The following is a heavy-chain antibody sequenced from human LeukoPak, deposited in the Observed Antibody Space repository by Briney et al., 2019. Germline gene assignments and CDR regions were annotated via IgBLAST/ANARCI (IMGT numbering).Heavy chain of an antibody. CDR3: ARDIGLYHDYYYYMDV. CDR2: INPNSGGT. D-gene: IGHD2-2*01. CDR1: GYTFTGYY. V-gene: IGHV1-2*02. J-gene: IGHJ6*03. Sequence: ASVKVSCKASGYTFTGYYMHWVRQAPGQGLEWMGWINPNSGGTNYAQKFQGRVTMTRDTSISTAYMELSRLRSDDTAVYYCARDIGLYHDYYYYMDVWGKGTTVTVSS.